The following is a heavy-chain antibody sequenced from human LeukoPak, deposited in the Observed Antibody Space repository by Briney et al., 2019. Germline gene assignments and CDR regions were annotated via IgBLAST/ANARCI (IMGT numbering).Heavy chain of an antibody. D-gene: IGHD3-10*02. CDR2: ISNSGSTI. V-gene: IGHV3-48*03. Sequence: GGSLRLSCAASGFTFSSYEINWVRQAPGKGLEWISHISNSGSTIHYADSVKGRFTISRDNAKNSLYLQMNSLRAEDTAVYYCAELGITMIGGVWGKGTTVTISS. J-gene: IGHJ6*04. CDR3: AELGITMIGGV. CDR1: GFTFSSYE.